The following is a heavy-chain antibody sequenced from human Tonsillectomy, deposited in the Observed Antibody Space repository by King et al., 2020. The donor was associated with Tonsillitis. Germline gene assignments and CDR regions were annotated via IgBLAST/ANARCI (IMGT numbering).Heavy chain of an antibody. CDR2: LSGSGSST. Sequence: VQLVESGGGLVQPGGSLRLSCAASGFTFSSYAMSWVRQAPGMGLEWVSALSGSGSSTYYPDSVKGRFIISRDNSKNTLFLQMNSLRAEDTAVYYCAKDKRYSGSYNDAFDIWGQGTMVTVSS. CDR3: AKDKRYSGSYNDAFDI. V-gene: IGHV3-23*04. D-gene: IGHD1-26*01. CDR1: GFTFSSYA. J-gene: IGHJ3*02.